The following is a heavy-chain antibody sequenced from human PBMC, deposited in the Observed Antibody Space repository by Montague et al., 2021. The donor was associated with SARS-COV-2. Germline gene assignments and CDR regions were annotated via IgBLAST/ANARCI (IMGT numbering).Heavy chain of an antibody. CDR2: IYYSGST. Sequence: TLSLTCTVSGGSISSGGYYWSWIRQHPGKGLEWIGYIYYSGSTYYNPSLKSRVIISVDTSKNQFSLKLGSVTAADTAVYYCARVQGITMIVVVIGAFDIWGQGTMVTVSS. CDR1: GGSISSGGYY. D-gene: IGHD3-22*01. V-gene: IGHV4-31*03. CDR3: ARVQGITMIVVVIGAFDI. J-gene: IGHJ3*02.